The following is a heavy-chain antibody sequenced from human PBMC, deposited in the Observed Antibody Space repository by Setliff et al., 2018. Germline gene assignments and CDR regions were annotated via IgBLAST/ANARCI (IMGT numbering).Heavy chain of an antibody. CDR3: SKFSSVPGSRFFDY. CDR2: IKQDGSDK. CDR1: GFTFRDYS. Sequence: GGSLRLSCATSGFTFRDYSLTWVRQAPGKGLEWVANIKQDGSDKYYVDSVKGLFTISRDNSKNTLYLQMNSLTAEDTAIYSCSKFSSVPGSRFFDYWGQGALVTVSS. V-gene: IGHV3-7*03. J-gene: IGHJ4*02. D-gene: IGHD2-2*01.